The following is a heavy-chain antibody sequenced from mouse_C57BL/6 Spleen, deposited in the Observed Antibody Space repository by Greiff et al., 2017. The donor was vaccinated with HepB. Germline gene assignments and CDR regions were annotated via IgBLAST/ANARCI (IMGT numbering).Heavy chain of an antibody. CDR2: IYPGDGDT. D-gene: IGHD1-1*01. CDR1: GYAFSSSW. Sequence: VKLMESGPELVKPGASVKISCKASGYAFSSSWMNWVKQRPGKGLEWIGRIYPGDGDTNYNGKFKGKATLTADKSSSTAYMQLSSLTSEDSAVYFCARSNYYGSSYGLAYWGQGTLVTVSA. V-gene: IGHV1-82*01. J-gene: IGHJ3*01. CDR3: ARSNYYGSSYGLAY.